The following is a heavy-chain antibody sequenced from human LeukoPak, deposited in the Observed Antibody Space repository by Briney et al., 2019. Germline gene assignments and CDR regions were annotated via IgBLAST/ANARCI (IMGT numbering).Heavy chain of an antibody. CDR1: GGTFSSYA. Sequence: GASVNVSCKASGGTFSSYAISWVRQAPGQGLEWMGGIIPIFGTANYAQKFQGRVTITTDESTSTAYMELSSLRSEDTAVYYCASQPQYSSSPFDYWGQGTLVTVSS. J-gene: IGHJ4*02. V-gene: IGHV1-69*05. CDR2: IIPIFGTA. CDR3: ASQPQYSSSPFDY. D-gene: IGHD6-13*01.